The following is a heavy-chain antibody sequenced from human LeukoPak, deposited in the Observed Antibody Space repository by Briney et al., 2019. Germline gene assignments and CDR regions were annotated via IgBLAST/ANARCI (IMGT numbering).Heavy chain of an antibody. D-gene: IGHD6-13*01. Sequence: GGSLRLSCAASGFTFSSCEMNWVRQAPGKGLEWVSYISSSGSTIYYADSVKGRFTISRDNAKNSLYLQMNSLRAEDTALYYCVRDATTATGWVYMDVWGKGTTVTISS. V-gene: IGHV3-48*03. J-gene: IGHJ6*03. CDR1: GFTFSSCE. CDR2: ISSSGSTI. CDR3: VRDATTATGWVYMDV.